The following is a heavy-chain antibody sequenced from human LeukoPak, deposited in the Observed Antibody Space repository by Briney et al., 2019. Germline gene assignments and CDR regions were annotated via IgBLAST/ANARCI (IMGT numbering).Heavy chain of an antibody. D-gene: IGHD5-18*01. V-gene: IGHV3-23*01. CDR1: GFTFNSYA. CDR2: ISGSGGST. J-gene: IGHJ4*02. Sequence: GGSLRLSCAASGFTFNSYAMNWVRQAPGKGLEWVSTISGSGGSTYYADSVKGRFTISRDNSKNTLYLQMNSLRAEDTAVYYCAKETGVGYSYGRFDYWGQGTLVTVSS. CDR3: AKETGVGYSYGRFDY.